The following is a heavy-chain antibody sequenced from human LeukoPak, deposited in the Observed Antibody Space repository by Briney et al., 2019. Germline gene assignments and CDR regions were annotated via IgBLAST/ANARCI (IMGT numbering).Heavy chain of an antibody. CDR1: GYSFTSYW. CDR2: IYPGDSDT. Sequence: GESLKISCKGSGYSFTSYWIGWVRQMPGKGLEWRGIIYPGDSDTRYSPSFQGQVTISADKSISTAYLQWSSLKASDTAMYYCARPGQLGEYTPYYFDYWGQGTLVTVSS. V-gene: IGHV5-51*01. D-gene: IGHD7-27*01. CDR3: ARPGQLGEYTPYYFDY. J-gene: IGHJ4*02.